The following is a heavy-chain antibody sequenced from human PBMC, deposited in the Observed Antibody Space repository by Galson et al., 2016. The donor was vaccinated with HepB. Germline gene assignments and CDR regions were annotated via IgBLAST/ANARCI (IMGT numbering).Heavy chain of an antibody. CDR2: ISWNSGSR. J-gene: IGHJ3*02. V-gene: IGHV3-9*01. CDR3: AKDREYLDDNSEGGLDI. D-gene: IGHD6-19*01. Sequence: SLRLSCAASGITLYDFAMRWVRQAPGKGLEWVSGISWNSGSRGYADSVKGRFTISRDNAKNSLYLEMNSLRADDTALYYCAKDREYLDDNSEGGLDIWGQGTMVTVSS. CDR1: GITLYDFA.